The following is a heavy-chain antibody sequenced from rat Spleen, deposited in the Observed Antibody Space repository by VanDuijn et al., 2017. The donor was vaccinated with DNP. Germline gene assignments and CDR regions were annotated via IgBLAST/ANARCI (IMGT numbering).Heavy chain of an antibody. J-gene: IGHJ3*01. Sequence: EVQLVESGGDLVQPGRSLKLSCVASGFTFSYYWMTWIRHVPGKGLEWVASITSGGTTNYRDSVKGRFTISRDNAKNTLYLQMDSLRSEDSATYYCATQGQLGITWFAYWGQGTLVTVSS. CDR2: ITSGGTT. V-gene: IGHV5-31*01. D-gene: IGHD1-5*01. CDR3: ATQGQLGITWFAY. CDR1: GFTFSYYW.